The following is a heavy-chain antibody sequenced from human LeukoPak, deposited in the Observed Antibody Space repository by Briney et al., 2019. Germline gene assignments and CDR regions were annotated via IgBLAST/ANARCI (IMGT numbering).Heavy chain of an antibody. Sequence: SETLSLTCTVSGGSLDLGSYYWTWVRQPPGKGLEWIGHFYSSGNAIARYNPSLESRVTISLDTSKNQFSLKLTSETAADTAVYYCARDLRYSASYWGQGTLVTVSS. CDR1: GGSLDLGSYY. CDR3: ARDLRYSASY. CDR2: FYSSGNA. J-gene: IGHJ4*02. D-gene: IGHD2-21*01. V-gene: IGHV4-61*09.